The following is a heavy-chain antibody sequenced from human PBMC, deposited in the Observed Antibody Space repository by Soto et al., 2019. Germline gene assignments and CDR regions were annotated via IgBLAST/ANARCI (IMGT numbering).Heavy chain of an antibody. V-gene: IGHV1-69*02. J-gene: IGHJ4*02. D-gene: IGHD2-21*02. CDR3: AREPEAYCGGDLHSRRYYFDY. Sequence: QVQLVQSGAEVKKPGSSVKVSCKASGGTFSSYTISWVRQAPGQGLEWMGRIIPILGIANYAQKFQGRVTITADKSTRTAXMXRSSLRSEDTAVYYCAREPEAYCGGDLHSRRYYFDYWGQGTLVTVSS. CDR1: GGTFSSYT. CDR2: IIPILGIA.